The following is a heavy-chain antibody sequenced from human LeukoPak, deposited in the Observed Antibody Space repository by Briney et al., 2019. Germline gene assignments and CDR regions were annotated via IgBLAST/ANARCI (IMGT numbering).Heavy chain of an antibody. J-gene: IGHJ3*02. Sequence: PSETLSLTCTVSGASISDSDFFWAWVRQPPGKGLEWIGNIYYSGTTYYNPSLKSRVTISVDTSKNQFSLKLSSVTAADTAVYYCARDIWNGAFDIWGQGTMVTVSS. D-gene: IGHD1-1*01. CDR1: GASISDSDFF. CDR3: ARDIWNGAFDI. CDR2: IYYSGTT. V-gene: IGHV4-39*07.